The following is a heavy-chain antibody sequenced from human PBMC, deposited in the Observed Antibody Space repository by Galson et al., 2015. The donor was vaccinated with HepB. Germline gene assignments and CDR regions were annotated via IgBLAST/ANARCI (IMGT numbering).Heavy chain of an antibody. CDR1: GFDFSDRY. J-gene: IGHJ4*02. CDR2: ISYDGRNK. Sequence: SLRLSCAASGFDFSDRYMNWVRQAPGKGLEWVALISYDGRNKYYADSVKGRFTISRDNSKNTLYLQMNSLRSEDTAVFYCARDGPSYYNDASGYYVGYWGQGTLVTVSS. CDR3: ARDGPSYYNDASGYYVGY. D-gene: IGHD3-22*01. V-gene: IGHV3-30*04.